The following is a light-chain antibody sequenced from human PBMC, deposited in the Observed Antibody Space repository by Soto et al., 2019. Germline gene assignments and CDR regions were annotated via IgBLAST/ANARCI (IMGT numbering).Light chain of an antibody. Sequence: EIVLTQSPGTLSLSPGERATLSCRASQSVSSSYLAWYQQKPGQAPRLLIYDTSSRATGIPDRFSGSKSGTDFTFTISRLEPEDFAVYYCQQYGNSPTFGQGTKV. CDR2: DTS. CDR1: QSVSSSY. V-gene: IGKV3-20*01. J-gene: IGKJ1*01. CDR3: QQYGNSPT.